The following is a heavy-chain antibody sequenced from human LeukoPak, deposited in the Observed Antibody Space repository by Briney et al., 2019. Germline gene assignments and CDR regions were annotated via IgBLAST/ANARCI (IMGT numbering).Heavy chain of an antibody. CDR3: ARVGGCGDYVWFDP. D-gene: IGHD4-17*01. V-gene: IGHV4-59*01. CDR1: GGSISSYY. Sequence: PSETLSLTCTVSGGSISSYYWSWIRQPPGKGLEWIGYIYYSGSTNYNPSLKSRVTISVDTSKNQFSLKLSSVTAADTAVYYCARVGGCGDYVWFDPWGQGTLVTVSS. CDR2: IYYSGST. J-gene: IGHJ5*02.